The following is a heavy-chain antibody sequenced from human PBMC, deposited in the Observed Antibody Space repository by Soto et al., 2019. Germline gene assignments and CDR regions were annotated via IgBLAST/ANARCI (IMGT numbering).Heavy chain of an antibody. V-gene: IGHV1-3*01. CDR3: ARGPEITICAVVTYNWFDP. J-gene: IGHJ5*02. D-gene: IGHD3-3*01. CDR2: INAGNGNT. Sequence: XSVKVSCKASGYTFTSYAMHWVRQAPGQRLEWMGWINAGNGNTKYSQKFQGRVTITRDTSASTAYMELSSLRSEDTAVSYCARGPEITICAVVTYNWFDPWGQGTLVTVSS. CDR1: GYTFTSYA.